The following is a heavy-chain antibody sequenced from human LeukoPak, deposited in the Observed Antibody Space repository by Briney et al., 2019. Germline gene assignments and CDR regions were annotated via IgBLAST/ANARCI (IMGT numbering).Heavy chain of an antibody. CDR3: ARSPIAVAGTYYYYYGMGV. CDR1: GGSINNYY. D-gene: IGHD6-19*01. Sequence: SETLSLTCTVSGGSINNYYWYWIRQPPAKGLEGIGYIYYSGSTNYNPSLKSRVTISVDTSKNQFSLKLSSVTAADTAVYYCARSPIAVAGTYYYYYGMGVWGQGTTVTVSS. V-gene: IGHV4-59*01. J-gene: IGHJ6*02. CDR2: IYYSGST.